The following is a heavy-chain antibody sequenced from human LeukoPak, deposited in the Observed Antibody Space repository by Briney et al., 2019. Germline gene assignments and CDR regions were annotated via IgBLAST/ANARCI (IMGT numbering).Heavy chain of an antibody. CDR3: ARGFGFYDILTGYYKVNWFDP. D-gene: IGHD3-9*01. V-gene: IGHV1-2*02. J-gene: IGHJ5*02. CDR1: GYTFTGYY. CDR2: INPNSGGT. Sequence: ASVKVSCKASGYTFTGYYMHWVRQAPGQGLEWMGWINPNSGGTNYAQKFQGRVTMTRDTSISTAYMELSRLRSDDTAVYYCARGFGFYDILTGYYKVNWFDPWGQGTLVTVSS.